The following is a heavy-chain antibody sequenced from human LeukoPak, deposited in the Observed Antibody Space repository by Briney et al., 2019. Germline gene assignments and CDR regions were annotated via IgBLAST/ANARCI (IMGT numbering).Heavy chain of an antibody. J-gene: IGHJ4*02. V-gene: IGHV4-34*01. Sequence: ETLSLTCAVYGGSLSGYYWSWIRQPPGKGLEWIGEINHSGTTNSKSSLKSRVTISLDTSKNQFSLKLSSVTAADTAVYYCAREKITMVRGVYDYWGQGTLVTVSS. CDR1: GGSLSGYY. CDR3: AREKITMVRGVYDY. D-gene: IGHD3-10*01. CDR2: INHSGTT.